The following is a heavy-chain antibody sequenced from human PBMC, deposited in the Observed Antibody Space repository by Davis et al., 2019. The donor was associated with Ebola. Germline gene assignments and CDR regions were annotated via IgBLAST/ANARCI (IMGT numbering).Heavy chain of an antibody. CDR3: TRVTCYNKPIEY. J-gene: IGHJ4*02. V-gene: IGHV3-74*03. Sequence: GESLKISCAASGFTFSKYWMHWVRQSPGKGLMWVSRINSDGSSSTREYADSVKGRFTISRDNDKNTLYLQMNSLGAEETGIYYCTRVTCYNKPIEYWGQGTLVTVSS. CDR1: GFTFSKYW. CDR2: INSDGSSS. D-gene: IGHD5-24*01.